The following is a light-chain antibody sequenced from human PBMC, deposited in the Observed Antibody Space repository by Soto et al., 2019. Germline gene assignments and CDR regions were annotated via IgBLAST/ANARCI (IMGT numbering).Light chain of an antibody. Sequence: QSVLTQPPSASGNPGQTVTISCSGSSSNIGINYVYWYQQLPGTAPKLLIYRNSQRPSGIPDRFSGSKSGTSASLAISGLRSEDEADYYCAAWDDSLGSHAVFGGGTQLTV. CDR1: SSNIGINY. J-gene: IGLJ7*01. CDR2: RNS. V-gene: IGLV1-47*01. CDR3: AAWDDSLGSHAV.